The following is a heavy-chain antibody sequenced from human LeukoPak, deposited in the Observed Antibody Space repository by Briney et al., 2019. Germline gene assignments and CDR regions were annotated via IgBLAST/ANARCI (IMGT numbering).Heavy chain of an antibody. Sequence: SETLSLTCIVSGDSVSNGNYYWSWLRQPPGKALEWIGYIYYTGSTYYNPSLEGRVTISVDTSRNHFSVKLNLVTAADTAVYYCARSQNYYGSGDYWSQGTLVTVSS. CDR1: GDSVSNGNYY. CDR3: ARSQNYYGSGDY. D-gene: IGHD3-10*01. CDR2: IYYTGST. V-gene: IGHV4-61*03. J-gene: IGHJ4*02.